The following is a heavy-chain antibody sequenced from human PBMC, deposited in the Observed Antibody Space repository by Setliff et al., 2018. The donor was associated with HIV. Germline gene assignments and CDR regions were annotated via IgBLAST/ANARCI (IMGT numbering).Heavy chain of an antibody. CDR2: IYTSGST. J-gene: IGHJ4*02. CDR1: GGSISTYY. D-gene: IGHD3-3*01. V-gene: IGHV4-4*09. Sequence: PSETLSLTCTVSGGSISTYYWSWIRQPPGKGLEWIGYIYTSGSTNYNPSLKTRVTISIDTSKKQVSLKLSPVTAADTAVYYCAKHANYDFWSGYWGYWGQGTLVTVSS. CDR3: AKHANYDFWSGYWGY.